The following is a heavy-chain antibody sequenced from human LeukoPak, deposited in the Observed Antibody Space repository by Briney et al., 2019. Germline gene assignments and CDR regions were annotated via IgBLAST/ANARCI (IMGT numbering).Heavy chain of an antibody. D-gene: IGHD2-15*01. CDR3: ARVICTGGSCFQNDY. J-gene: IGHJ4*02. CDR2: INSGATSE. Sequence: GGSLRLSCTASGFILSNFEMIGVRPAPGETLQWLAYINSGATSEYCADSVKGRFTISRDNAKNSLFLQMNRLRVQDTAIYYCARVICTGGSCFQNDYWGQGTLVTVSS. CDR1: GFILSNFE. V-gene: IGHV3-48*03.